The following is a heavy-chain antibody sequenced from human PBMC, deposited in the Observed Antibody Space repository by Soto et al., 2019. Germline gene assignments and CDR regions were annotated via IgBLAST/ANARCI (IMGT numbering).Heavy chain of an antibody. J-gene: IGHJ4*02. CDR2: TRNKANSYTT. V-gene: IGHV3-72*01. Sequence: EVQLVESGGGLVQPGGSLRLSCAASGFTFSDHYMDWVRQAPGKGLEWVGRTRNKANSYTTEYAASVKGRFTISRDDSTNSLYLQMNSLKTEDTAVYYCAIFSSGWYRNYWGQGTLVTVSS. D-gene: IGHD6-19*01. CDR3: AIFSSGWYRNY. CDR1: GFTFSDHY.